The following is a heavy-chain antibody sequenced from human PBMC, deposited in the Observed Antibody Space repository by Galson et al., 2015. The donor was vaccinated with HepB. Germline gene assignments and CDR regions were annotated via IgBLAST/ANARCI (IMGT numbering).Heavy chain of an antibody. V-gene: IGHV4-34*01. D-gene: IGHD2-15*01. Sequence: SETLSLTCAVSGGLFSGLYWTWIRQSPDKGLEWIGEINHIGGTNYNPSLKSRATLSVDTSRKQFSLKLRSLNAADTAVYYCARRGGSRLTATFDLWGQGVVVTVSS. CDR3: ARRGGSRLTATFDL. J-gene: IGHJ4*02. CDR2: INHIGGT. CDR1: GGLFSGLY.